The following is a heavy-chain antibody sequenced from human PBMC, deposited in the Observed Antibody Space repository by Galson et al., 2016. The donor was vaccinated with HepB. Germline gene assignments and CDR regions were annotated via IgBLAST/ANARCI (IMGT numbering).Heavy chain of an antibody. D-gene: IGHD7-27*01. J-gene: IGHJ4*02. V-gene: IGHV1-8*02. CDR3: ARNRPFTGDFDY. CDR1: GYTFTNYD. Sequence: SVTVSCKASGYTFTNYDFNWVRQAPGQGLEWLGWMTPNSGNTGYAQKFQGRLSLTRDISTSTAYMELSSLTPDDTAVYYCARNRPFTGDFDYWGQGTLVTVPS. CDR2: MTPNSGNT.